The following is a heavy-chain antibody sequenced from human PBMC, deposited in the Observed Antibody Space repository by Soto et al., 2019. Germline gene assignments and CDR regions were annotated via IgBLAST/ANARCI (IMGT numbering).Heavy chain of an antibody. CDR2: ISDSGRT. J-gene: IGHJ4*02. Sequence: QVQLQESGPGLVKPSQTLSLTCTVSDGSISSGGYYWSWLRQHPGKGLEWIGYISDSGRTYYNPSLKSGVTISEDTSKNQCTLKLRFVTAADTAVYYCARNDSGSKNFDDWGQGTLVTVSS. V-gene: IGHV4-31*03. CDR1: DGSISSGGYY. D-gene: IGHD3-10*01. CDR3: ARNDSGSKNFDD.